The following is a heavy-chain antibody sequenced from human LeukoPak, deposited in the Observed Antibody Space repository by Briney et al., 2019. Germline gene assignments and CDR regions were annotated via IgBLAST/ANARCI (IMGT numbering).Heavy chain of an antibody. Sequence: PSETLSLTCTVSGGSISSGGYYWSWIRQHPGKGLEWLGYIYYSGSTYYNPSLKSRVTISVDTSKNQFSLKLSSVTAADTAVYYCARVDGSGSSPLYYFDYWGQGTLVTVSS. D-gene: IGHD3-10*01. J-gene: IGHJ4*02. V-gene: IGHV4-31*03. CDR1: GGSISSGGYY. CDR3: ARVDGSGSSPLYYFDY. CDR2: IYYSGST.